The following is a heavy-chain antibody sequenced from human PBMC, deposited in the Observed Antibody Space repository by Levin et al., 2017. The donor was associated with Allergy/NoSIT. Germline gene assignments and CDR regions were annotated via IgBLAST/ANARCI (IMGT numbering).Heavy chain of an antibody. V-gene: IGHV3-30*18. D-gene: IGHD2-8*01. CDR1: GFTFSSYG. Sequence: GGSLRLSCAASGFTFSSYGMHWVRQAPGKGLEWVAVISYDGSNKYYADSVKGRFTISRDNSKNTLYLQMNSLRAEDTAVYYCAKANGRMTSFDYGGEGARV. J-gene: IGHJ4*02. CDR2: ISYDGSNK. CDR3: AKANGRMTSFDY.